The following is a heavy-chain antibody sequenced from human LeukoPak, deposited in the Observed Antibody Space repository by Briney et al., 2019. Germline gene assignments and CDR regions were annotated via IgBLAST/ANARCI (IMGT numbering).Heavy chain of an antibody. D-gene: IGHD1-26*01. CDR2: ISGSSSTI. CDR1: GFTFSSYS. J-gene: IGHJ4*02. Sequence: GGSLRLSCAASGFTFSSYSMNWVRQAPGKGLEWVSYISGSSSTIYYADSVKGRFTISRDNAKNSLYLQMNSLRAEDTAVYYCARDSRGATGTDYWGQGTLVTVSS. V-gene: IGHV3-48*01. CDR3: ARDSRGATGTDY.